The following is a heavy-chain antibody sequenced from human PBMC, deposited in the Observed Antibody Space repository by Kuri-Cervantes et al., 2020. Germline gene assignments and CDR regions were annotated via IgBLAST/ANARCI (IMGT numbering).Heavy chain of an antibody. V-gene: IGHV3-30-3*01. CDR3: ARAYYYDSSGYVGGAAFDI. Sequence: GESLKISCAASGFTFSSYAMHWVRQAPGKGLEWVAVISYDGSNKYYADPVKGRFTISRDNSKNTLYLQMNSLRAEDTAVYYCARAYYYDSSGYVGGAAFDIWGQGTMVTVSS. CDR1: GFTFSSYA. J-gene: IGHJ3*02. CDR2: ISYDGSNK. D-gene: IGHD3-22*01.